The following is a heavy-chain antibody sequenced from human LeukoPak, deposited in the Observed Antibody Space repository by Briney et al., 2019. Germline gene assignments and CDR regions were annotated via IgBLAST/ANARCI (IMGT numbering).Heavy chain of an antibody. CDR3: ARDGLSAAPDF. D-gene: IGHD6-13*01. J-gene: IGHJ4*02. Sequence: GGSLRLSCVASGFTFTTYYMSWVRQAPGKGPEWVANIKGDGSDKYYVDSVKGRFTISRDNAKNSLYLEMNSLRVEDTAVYYCARDGLSAAPDFWGQGTVVTVSS. CDR2: IKGDGSDK. CDR1: GFTFTTYY. V-gene: IGHV3-7*01.